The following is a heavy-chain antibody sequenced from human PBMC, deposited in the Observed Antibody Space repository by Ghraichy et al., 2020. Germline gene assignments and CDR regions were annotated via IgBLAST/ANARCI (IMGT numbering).Heavy chain of an antibody. D-gene: IGHD2-21*01. CDR1: GDNVSSNTAA. V-gene: IGHV6-1*01. J-gene: IGHJ6*02. CDR2: TFYKSKWNN. CDR3: AREIEVLSSYYYHHLDV. Sequence: SQTLSLTCAISGDNVSSNTAAWNWIRQSPSRGLEWLGRTFYKSKWNNDYDISVKSRITINPDTSTNQFYLHLNSVTPADTAIYYCAREIEVLSSYYYHHLDVWGQGTTVTVSS.